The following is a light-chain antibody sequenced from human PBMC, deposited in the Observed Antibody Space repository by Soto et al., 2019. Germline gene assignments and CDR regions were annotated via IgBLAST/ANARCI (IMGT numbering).Light chain of an antibody. CDR1: SSNIGNNH. J-gene: IGLJ3*02. CDR2: DNN. V-gene: IGLV1-51*01. CDR3: GSWNRSLRGWV. Sequence: QAVLTQPPSVSAAPGQKVTVSCSGSSSNIGNNHVSWYQHLPGTAPKVLIYDNNKRPSGIPDRFSGSKSATSATLDITGLQTGDEADYYCGSWNRSLRGWVFGGGTKLTVL.